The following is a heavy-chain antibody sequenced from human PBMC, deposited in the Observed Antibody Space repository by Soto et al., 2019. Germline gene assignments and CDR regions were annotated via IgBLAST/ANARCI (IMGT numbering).Heavy chain of an antibody. J-gene: IGHJ6*02. CDR2: IHHSGST. CDR1: GYSITSVHY. Sequence: SETLSLTCDVSGYSITSVHYWGWIRQPPGKGLEWIGIIHHSGSTYYSPSLKSRVTISIDTSRNRFSLKVTSVTAADTAVYYCARRIEMTTMKTGMDVWGQATTVTVSS. CDR3: ARRIEMTTMKTGMDV. V-gene: IGHV4-38-2*01.